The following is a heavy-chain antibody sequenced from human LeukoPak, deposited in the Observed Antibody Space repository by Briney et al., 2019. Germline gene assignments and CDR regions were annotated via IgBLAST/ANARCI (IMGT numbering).Heavy chain of an antibody. D-gene: IGHD3-10*02. J-gene: IGHJ6*02. CDR3: ARHNDYYVVGGMDV. CDR1: GGSINSSSYY. Sequence: PSETLSLTCTVSGGSINSSSYYWGWIRQPPGKGLEWIGSIYYSGSTYYNPSLKSRVTISVDTSKKQFSLKLSSVTAADTAVYYCARHNDYYVVGGMDVWGQGTTVTVSS. V-gene: IGHV4-39*01. CDR2: IYYSGST.